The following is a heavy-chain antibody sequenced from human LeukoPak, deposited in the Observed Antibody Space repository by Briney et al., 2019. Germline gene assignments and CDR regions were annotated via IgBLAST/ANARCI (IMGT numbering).Heavy chain of an antibody. CDR1: GYIFTGYY. CDR3: ARGYYDSSDFEYFQH. Sequence: ASVKVSCKASGYIFTGYYMHWVRQAPGQGLEWMGWINPNSGDTNFAQNFQGRVTMTRDTSISTVYMELSRLRSDDTAVFYCARGYYDSSDFEYFQHWGQGTLVTVSS. V-gene: IGHV1-2*02. CDR2: INPNSGDT. J-gene: IGHJ1*01. D-gene: IGHD3-22*01.